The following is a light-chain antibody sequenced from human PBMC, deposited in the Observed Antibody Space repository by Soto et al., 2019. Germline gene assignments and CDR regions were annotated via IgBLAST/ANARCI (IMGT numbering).Light chain of an antibody. CDR2: SNN. V-gene: IGLV1-44*01. CDR1: SSNIGSNT. J-gene: IGLJ3*02. CDR3: AARDDSLNGWV. Sequence: QSVLTQPPSASGTPGQRVTIFCSGSSSNIGSNTVNWYQQLPGTAPKLLIYSNNQRPSGVPDRFSGSKSGTSASLAISGLQSEDEADYYCAARDDSLNGWVFGGGTKLTVL.